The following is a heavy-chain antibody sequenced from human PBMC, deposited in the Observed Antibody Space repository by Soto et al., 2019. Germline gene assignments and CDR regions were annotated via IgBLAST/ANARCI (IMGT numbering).Heavy chain of an antibody. J-gene: IGHJ4*02. D-gene: IGHD3-16*01. CDR3: ANWGRAGSDY. CDR2: VNEDGSEK. V-gene: IGHV3-7*01. CDR1: GFTFSSYY. Sequence: GGTLRLSFAASGFTFSSYYMSWVRQAPGKGLEWVGNVNEDGSEKYYVDSVKGRFTVSRDNAKNSLYLQMNSLSAEDTAVYYCANWGRAGSDYWGRGTLVTVSS.